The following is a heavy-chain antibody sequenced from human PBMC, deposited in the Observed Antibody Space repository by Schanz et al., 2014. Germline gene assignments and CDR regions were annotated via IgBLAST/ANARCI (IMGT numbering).Heavy chain of an antibody. CDR1: GYTFTDYH. CDR2: INPNSGGT. V-gene: IGHV1-2*06. J-gene: IGHJ4*02. CDR3: ARRDKSFSNLDY. D-gene: IGHD4-4*01. Sequence: QVHLVQSGAEVKKPGASVKVSCKSSGYTFTDYHIHWVRQAPGQGLEWMGRINPNSGGTNYAENFQGRVTMTRDTSTSTVYMELSRLTSDDTAVYYCARRDKSFSNLDYWGEGVLVTVS.